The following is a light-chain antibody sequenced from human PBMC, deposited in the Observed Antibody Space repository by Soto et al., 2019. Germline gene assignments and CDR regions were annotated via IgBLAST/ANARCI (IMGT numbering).Light chain of an antibody. V-gene: IGLV2-14*01. CDR3: SSYTSNSTGV. Sequence: QSALTQPASVSGSHGQSITISCTGTSSDVGGYNYVSWYQQHPGKDPKFMIYEVSTRPSGVSNRFSGSTSGNTASLTISGLQDEDEADYYCSSYTSNSTGVFGTGTKVTVL. CDR1: SSDVGGYNY. CDR2: EVS. J-gene: IGLJ1*01.